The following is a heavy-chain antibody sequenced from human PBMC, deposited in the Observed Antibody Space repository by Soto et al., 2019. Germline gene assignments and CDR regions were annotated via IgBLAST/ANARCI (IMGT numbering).Heavy chain of an antibody. J-gene: IGHJ3*02. CDR1: SGSISSFY. D-gene: IGHD3-10*01. Sequence: LSLTCTVSSGSISSFYWSWIRQPPGKGLEWIGYISYSGSTNYNPSLESRVTISVDTSRNQFSLNLNSVTAADTAIYYCARELQGGARKASDIWGQGTMVTVSS. CDR3: ARELQGGARKASDI. CDR2: ISYSGST. V-gene: IGHV4-59*01.